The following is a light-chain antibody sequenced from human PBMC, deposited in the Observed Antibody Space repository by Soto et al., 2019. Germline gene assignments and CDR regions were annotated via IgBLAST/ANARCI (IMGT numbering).Light chain of an antibody. J-gene: IGKJ2*01. CDR1: QIVASTS. CDR2: AAS. V-gene: IGKV3-20*01. Sequence: EIVLTQSPGTLSLSPGDRATLSCRASQIVASTSFAWYQQSPGQAPRLLIYAASTRASDVPDRFSGSGSGTDFTLSISRLEPEDFAVYYCHQYDGSPPNTFGQGTRLEIK. CDR3: HQYDGSPPNT.